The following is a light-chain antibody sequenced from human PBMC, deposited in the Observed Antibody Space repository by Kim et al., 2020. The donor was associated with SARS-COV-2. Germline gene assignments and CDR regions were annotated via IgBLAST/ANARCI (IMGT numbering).Light chain of an antibody. J-gene: IGKJ4*01. CDR2: RAS. V-gene: IGKV3-20*01. CDR1: QSVTANK. Sequence: LAPGERATLSGRASQSVTANKLAWIQQKPGQAPRFLIYRASSRATGIPDRFSGSGSGTDFTLTISRLEPEDFAVYYCQQYFTAPLTVGGGTRVES. CDR3: QQYFTAPLT.